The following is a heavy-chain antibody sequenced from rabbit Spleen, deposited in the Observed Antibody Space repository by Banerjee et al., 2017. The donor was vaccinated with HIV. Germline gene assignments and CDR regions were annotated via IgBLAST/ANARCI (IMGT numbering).Heavy chain of an antibody. Sequence: QEQLEESGGYLVQPDGSLTLTCTASGLDFSRGYWIYLVRQAPGKGPEWIGFIYTGSGDTYYESWAKGRFTISKTSSTAVTLQMTSLTAADTATYFCARERYSGVIVYGPYLWGQGTLVTVS. CDR3: ARERYSGVIVYGPYL. D-gene: IGHD4-2*01. V-gene: IGHV1S45*01. CDR1: GLDFSRGYW. J-gene: IGHJ3*01. CDR2: IYTGSGDT.